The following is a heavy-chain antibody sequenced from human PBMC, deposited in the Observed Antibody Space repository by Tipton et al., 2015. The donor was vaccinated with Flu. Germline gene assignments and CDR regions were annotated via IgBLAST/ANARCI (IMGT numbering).Heavy chain of an antibody. CDR3: ARGSLRMADP. J-gene: IGHJ5*02. D-gene: IGHD5-24*01. Sequence: GSLRLSCAASGFTFSAYYMTWIRQAPGKGLEWISYISNSGDAMYYADSVRGRFTISRGNAKNSLFLQMNSLRAEDTAVYYCARGSLRMADPWGQGTLVTVSS. CDR1: GFTFSAYY. V-gene: IGHV3-11*01. CDR2: ISNSGDAM.